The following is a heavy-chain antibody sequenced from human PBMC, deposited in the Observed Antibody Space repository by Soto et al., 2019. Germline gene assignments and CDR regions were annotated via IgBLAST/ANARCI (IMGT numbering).Heavy chain of an antibody. V-gene: IGHV4-59*01. Sequence: SETLSLTCTVSGGSISSYYWSWIRQPPGKGLEWIGYIYYSGSTNYNPSLKSRVTISVDTSKNQFSLKLSSVTAADTAVYYCARYGSSWYEEDYYYYGMDVWGQGTTVTVSS. CDR1: GGSISSYY. CDR2: IYYSGST. J-gene: IGHJ6*02. CDR3: ARYGSSWYEEDYYYYGMDV. D-gene: IGHD6-13*01.